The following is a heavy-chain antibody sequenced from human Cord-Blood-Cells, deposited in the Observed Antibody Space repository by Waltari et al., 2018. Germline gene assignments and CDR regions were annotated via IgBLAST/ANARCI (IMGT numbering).Heavy chain of an antibody. J-gene: IGHJ4*02. CDR1: GYTFTSYD. V-gene: IGHV1-8*03. D-gene: IGHD6-6*01. CDR3: ARVFRGRAARRMGY. CDR2: MNPNNVNT. Sequence: QVQLVQSGAEVKKPGASVKVFCKASGYTFTSYDINWVRQATGQGLEWMGWMNPNNVNTGYAQKFQGRVTITRNTSISTAYMELSSLRSEDTAVYYCARVFRGRAARRMGYWGQGTLVTVSS.